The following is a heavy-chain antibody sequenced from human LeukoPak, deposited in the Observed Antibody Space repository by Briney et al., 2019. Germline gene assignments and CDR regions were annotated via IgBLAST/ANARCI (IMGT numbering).Heavy chain of an antibody. V-gene: IGHV5-51*01. CDR1: GYSFTSYW. CDR3: ARGYCSSSSCHFDY. D-gene: IGHD2-2*01. J-gene: IGHJ4*02. CDR2: GYPGDSDT. Sequence: ASVKVSCKASGYSFTSYWIGWVRQMPGKGLEWMGIGYPGDSDTRYSPSFQGQVTISADRSITTAYLQWSSPKASDTAMYYCARGYCSSSSCHFDYWGQGTLVTVSS.